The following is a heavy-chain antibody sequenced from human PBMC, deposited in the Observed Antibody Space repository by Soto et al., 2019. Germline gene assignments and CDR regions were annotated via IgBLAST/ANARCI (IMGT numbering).Heavy chain of an antibody. CDR1: GGSISSYY. Sequence: PSETLSLTCTVSGGSISSYYWSWIRQPPGKGLEWIGYIYYSGSTNYNPSLKSRVTISVDTSKNQFSLKLSSVTAADTAVYYCARVRVEGGVLIRQQHYYYGMDVWGQGTTVTVS. CDR2: IYYSGST. J-gene: IGHJ6*02. V-gene: IGHV4-59*01. CDR3: ARVRVEGGVLIRQQHYYYGMDV. D-gene: IGHD3-16*01.